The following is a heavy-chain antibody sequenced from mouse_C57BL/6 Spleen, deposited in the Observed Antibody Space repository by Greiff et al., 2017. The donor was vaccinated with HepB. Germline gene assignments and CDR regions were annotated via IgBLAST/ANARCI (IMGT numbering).Heavy chain of an antibody. J-gene: IGHJ4*01. CDR3: ASQGYSYSNYVRYAMDY. Sequence: QVQLKQSGAELMKPGASVKLSCKATGYTFTGYWIEWVKQRPGHGLEWIGEILTGSGSTNYNEKFKGKATFTADTSSNTSYMQLSSLTTEDSAIYYCASQGYSYSNYVRYAMDYWGQGTSVTVSS. CDR2: ILTGSGST. CDR1: GYTFTGYW. V-gene: IGHV1-9*01. D-gene: IGHD2-5*01.